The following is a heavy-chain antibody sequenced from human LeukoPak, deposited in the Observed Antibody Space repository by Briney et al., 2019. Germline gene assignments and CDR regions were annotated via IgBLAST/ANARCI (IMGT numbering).Heavy chain of an antibody. CDR2: IRYDGRNN. J-gene: IGHJ4*02. CDR3: AKDRGIAAAGLDY. Sequence: GGSLRLSCAASGFTFSSYGMHWVRQAPGKGLEWVAFIRYDGRNNYYADSVKGRFTISRDNSKNTLYLQMNSLRAEDTAVYYCAKDRGIAAAGLDYWGQGTLVTVSS. V-gene: IGHV3-30*02. D-gene: IGHD6-13*01. CDR1: GFTFSSYG.